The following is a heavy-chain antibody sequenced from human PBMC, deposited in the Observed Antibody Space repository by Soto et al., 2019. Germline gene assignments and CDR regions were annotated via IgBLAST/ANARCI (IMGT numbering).Heavy chain of an antibody. CDR1: VITLNNSG. V-gene: IGHV3-30*18. CDR2: ISHDGSEQ. Sequence: GGSLRLSCRVSVITLNNSGIHWVRQAPGKGLEWMAVISHDGSEQYYADSMKGRLNISRDNSKNTVNLQMNSLRGEDTAIYYCVKDRVPGAYGHYYGMDVWGQGTTVTVSS. CDR3: VKDRVPGAYGHYYGMDV. J-gene: IGHJ6*02. D-gene: IGHD5-12*01.